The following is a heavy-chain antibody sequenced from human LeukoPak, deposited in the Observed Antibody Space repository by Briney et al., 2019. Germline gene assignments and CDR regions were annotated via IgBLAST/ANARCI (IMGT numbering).Heavy chain of an antibody. CDR1: GFTFSSYS. CDR3: AKDISGGWITLYNDY. D-gene: IGHD5-12*01. Sequence: GGSLRLSCAASGFTFSSYSMNWVRQAPGKGLEWVSYISSSSSTIYYADSVKGRFTISRDNAKNTLYLQMNSLRAEDTAVYYCAKDISGGWITLYNDYWGQGTLVTVSS. V-gene: IGHV3-48*04. J-gene: IGHJ4*02. CDR2: ISSSSSTI.